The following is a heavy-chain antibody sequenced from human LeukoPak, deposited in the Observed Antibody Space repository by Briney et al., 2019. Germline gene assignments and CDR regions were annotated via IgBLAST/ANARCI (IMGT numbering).Heavy chain of an antibody. CDR1: GFTFSSYS. V-gene: IGHV3-21*01. Sequence: PGGSLRLSCAASGFTFSSYSMNWVRQAPGKGLEWVSSISSSSSYIYYADSVKGRFTISRDNAKNSLYLQMNSLRAEDTAVYYCARDPAASDIVVVPVDYWGQGTLVTVSS. CDR3: ARDPAASDIVVVPVDY. J-gene: IGHJ4*02. D-gene: IGHD2-2*01. CDR2: ISSSSSYI.